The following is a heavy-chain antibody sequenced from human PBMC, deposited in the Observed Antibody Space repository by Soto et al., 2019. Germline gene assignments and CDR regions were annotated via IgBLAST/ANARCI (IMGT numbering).Heavy chain of an antibody. V-gene: IGHV4-30-2*01. J-gene: IGHJ5*02. CDR3: ARGRSYYNGGWFDP. D-gene: IGHD3-10*01. Sequence: QLQLLESGSGLVKPSQTLSLTCAVSGGSISSGGYSWSWIRQPPGKGLEWIGYIYHSGSTYYNPSLKSRVTISVDRSKNQFSLKLSSVTAADTAVYYCARGRSYYNGGWFDPWGQGTLVTVSS. CDR1: GGSISSGGYS. CDR2: IYHSGST.